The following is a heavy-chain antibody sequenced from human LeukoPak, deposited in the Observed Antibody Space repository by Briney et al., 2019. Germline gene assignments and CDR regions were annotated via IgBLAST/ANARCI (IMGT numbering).Heavy chain of an antibody. CDR1: GGSISSGGYC. Sequence: SETLSLSYTVSGGSISSGGYCWRWIRQHPSKGLEWIGYIYYSGSTYYNPSLRSRVSISVDTSKNQFSLKLSSVSAADTDVYYCARGGGDVYNVFDYWGQGTLVTVCS. CDR3: ARGGGDVYNVFDY. J-gene: IGHJ4*02. CDR2: IYYSGST. V-gene: IGHV4-31*03. D-gene: IGHD5-24*01.